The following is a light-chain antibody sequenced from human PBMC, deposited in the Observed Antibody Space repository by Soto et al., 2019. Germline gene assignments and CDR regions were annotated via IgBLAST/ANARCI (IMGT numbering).Light chain of an antibody. CDR2: AAS. CDR3: LQDYDYLWT. Sequence: AIQMTQSPSSLSASVGDRVTISCRASQGIGNALGWYQQKPGKVPKLLIYAASTLQSGVPSRFSGSGSGRDFTLTISSLQPEDFATYYCLQDYDYLWTFGQGTKVDIK. CDR1: QGIGNA. V-gene: IGKV1-6*01. J-gene: IGKJ1*01.